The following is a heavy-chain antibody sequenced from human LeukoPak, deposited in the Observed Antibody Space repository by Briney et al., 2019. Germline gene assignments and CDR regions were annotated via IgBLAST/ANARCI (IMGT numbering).Heavy chain of an antibody. CDR2: ISYDGSNK. V-gene: IGHV3-30*18. J-gene: IGHJ4*02. Sequence: GGSLRLSCAASGFTFSRFGMNWVRQAPGKGLEWVAVISYDGSNKYYADSVKGRFTISRDNSKNTLYLQMNSLRAEDTAVYYCAKDLDEWGQGTLVTVSS. CDR1: GFTFSRFG. CDR3: AKDLDE.